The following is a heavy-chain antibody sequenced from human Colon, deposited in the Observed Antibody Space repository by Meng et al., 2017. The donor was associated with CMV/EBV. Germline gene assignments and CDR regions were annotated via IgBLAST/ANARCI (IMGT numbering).Heavy chain of an antibody. Sequence: ASVKVSCKASGYTFTSYYMHWVRQAPGQGLEWMGWINPNSGGTNYAQKFQGRVTMTRDTSISTAYMELSRLRSDDTAVYYCARERRSGIVVAYGMDVWGQGTTVTVSS. CDR2: INPNSGGT. D-gene: IGHD2-2*01. J-gene: IGHJ6*02. CDR1: GYTFTSYY. CDR3: ARERRSGIVVAYGMDV. V-gene: IGHV1-2*02.